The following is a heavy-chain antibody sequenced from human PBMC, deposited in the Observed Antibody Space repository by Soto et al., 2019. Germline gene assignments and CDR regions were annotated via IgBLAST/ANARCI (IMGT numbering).Heavy chain of an antibody. Sequence: ASVKVSCKASGYTFTDYYMHWVRQAPGQGLEWMGWINPNSGGTNYAQKFQGWVTMTRDTSISTAYMELSRLKSDDTAVYYCAREVRLYYDFYMDVWGQGTTVTVSS. CDR1: GYTFTDYY. CDR3: AREVRLYYDFYMDV. J-gene: IGHJ6*02. CDR2: INPNSGGT. V-gene: IGHV1-2*04. D-gene: IGHD3-3*01.